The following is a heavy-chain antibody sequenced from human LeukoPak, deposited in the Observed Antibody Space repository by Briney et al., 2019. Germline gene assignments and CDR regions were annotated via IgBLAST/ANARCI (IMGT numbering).Heavy chain of an antibody. V-gene: IGHV2-5*01. Sequence: SGPTLVKPTQTLTLTCTFSGFSLSTSAVGVGWIRQPPGKALECLALIYWNDDKRYSPSLKSRLTITKDTSKNQVVLTMTNMDPVDTATYHCAHRQSGAFDIWGQGTMVTVSS. J-gene: IGHJ3*02. CDR2: IYWNDDK. CDR3: AHRQSGAFDI. CDR1: GFSLSTSAVG.